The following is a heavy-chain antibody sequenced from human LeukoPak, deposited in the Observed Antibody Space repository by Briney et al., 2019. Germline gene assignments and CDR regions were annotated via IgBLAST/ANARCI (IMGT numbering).Heavy chain of an antibody. D-gene: IGHD3-22*01. CDR2: INHSGST. CDR1: GFTVSINY. Sequence: GSLRLSCAASGFTVSINYMTWVRQALGKGLEWIGEINHSGSTNYNPSLKSRVTISVDTSKNQFSLKLSSVTAADTAVYYCASVYDSSGYYPFWGQGTLVTVSS. V-gene: IGHV4-34*01. CDR3: ASVYDSSGYYPF. J-gene: IGHJ4*02.